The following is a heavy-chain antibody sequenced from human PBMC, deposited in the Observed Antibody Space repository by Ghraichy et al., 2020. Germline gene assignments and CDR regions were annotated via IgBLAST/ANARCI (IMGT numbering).Heavy chain of an antibody. D-gene: IGHD3-10*01. CDR3: ARDARTMVRGVTGAFDI. Sequence: LRLSCAASGFTFSSYGMHWVRQAPGKGLEWVAVIWYDGSNKYYADSVKGRFTISRDNSKNTLYLQMNSLRAEDTAVYYCARDARTMVRGVTGAFDIWGQGTMVTVSS. CDR2: IWYDGSNK. CDR1: GFTFSSYG. V-gene: IGHV3-33*01. J-gene: IGHJ3*02.